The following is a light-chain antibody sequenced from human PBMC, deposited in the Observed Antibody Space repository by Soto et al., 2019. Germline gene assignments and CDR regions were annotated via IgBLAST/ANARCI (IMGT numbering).Light chain of an antibody. CDR2: GAS. CDR3: QQYGSSPET. J-gene: IGKJ1*01. V-gene: IGKV3-20*01. CDR1: QSFSSNF. Sequence: EIVLTQSPGTLSLSPGERATLSCRASQSFSSNFLAWYQQKPGQAPRLLIYGASSRATGIPDRFSGSGSGTDFTLTISRLEPEDFAVYYCQQYGSSPETFGQGTKVEIK.